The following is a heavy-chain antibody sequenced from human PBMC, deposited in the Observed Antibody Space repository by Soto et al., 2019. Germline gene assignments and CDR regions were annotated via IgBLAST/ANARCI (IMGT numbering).Heavy chain of an antibody. D-gene: IGHD5-18*01. CDR3: ARDISLSSGYSYGYTVDY. Sequence: PGGSLRLSCAAPGFTFSSYSMNWVRQAPGKGLEWVSSISSSSSYIYYADSVKGRFTISRDNAKNSLYLQMNSLRAEDTAVYYCARDISLSSGYSYGYTVDYWGQGTLVTVSS. J-gene: IGHJ4*02. CDR2: ISSSSSYI. V-gene: IGHV3-21*01. CDR1: GFTFSSYS.